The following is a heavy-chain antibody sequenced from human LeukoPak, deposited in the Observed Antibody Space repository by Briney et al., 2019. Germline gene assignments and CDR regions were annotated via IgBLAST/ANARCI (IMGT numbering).Heavy chain of an antibody. V-gene: IGHV4-59*01. CDR1: GGSPSSYY. CDR3: ARGRVVGALDAFDI. Sequence: SETLSLTCTLSGGSPSSYYWSWIRQPPGKGLEWIGYIYYSGSTNYNPSLKSRVTISVDTSKNQFSLKLSSVTAAGTAVYYCARGRVVGALDAFDIWGQGTMVTVSS. CDR2: IYYSGST. J-gene: IGHJ3*02. D-gene: IGHD1-26*01.